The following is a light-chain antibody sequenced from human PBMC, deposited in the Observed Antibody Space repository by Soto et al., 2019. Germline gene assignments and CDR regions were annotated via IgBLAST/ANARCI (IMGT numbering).Light chain of an antibody. Sequence: IQLTQSPSSLSASVGDRATITCRASQGISSYLAWYQQKPGKAPKLLIYAASTLQSGVPSRFSGSGSGTEFTLTIRRLQSEDFAVYYCQQYNTWPPLITVGQGTRLEIK. J-gene: IGKJ5*01. CDR3: QQYNTWPPLIT. CDR1: QGISSY. V-gene: IGKV1-9*01. CDR2: AAS.